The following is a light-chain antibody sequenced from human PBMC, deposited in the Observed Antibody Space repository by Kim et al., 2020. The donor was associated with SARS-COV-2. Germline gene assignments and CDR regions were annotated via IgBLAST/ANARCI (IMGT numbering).Light chain of an antibody. J-gene: IGKJ1*01. V-gene: IGKV1-27*01. CDR2: AAS. Sequence: ASVGDRVTIACRASQAINNYLAWYQQKPGKAPKPLIYAASTLQSGVPSRFSGSGSGTDFTLTINSVQPEDGATYYCQKYNSAPWTFGPGTKVDIK. CDR3: QKYNSAPWT. CDR1: QAINNY.